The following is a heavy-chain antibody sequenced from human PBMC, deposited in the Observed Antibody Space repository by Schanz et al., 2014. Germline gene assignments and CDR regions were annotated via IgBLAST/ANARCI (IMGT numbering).Heavy chain of an antibody. J-gene: IGHJ6*02. CDR2: IMPLRGIG. D-gene: IGHD6-19*01. CDR3: TRLRRADPNGFDV. Sequence: QVQLVQSGPEVKKPGSSVKVSCQAFGDTFSKYNIMWVRQVPGQGLEWLGRIMPLRGIGNNAWKFQDRLTITADKARNITYMELSSLGTEDTAVYYCTRLRRADPNGFDVWGQGTTXTVS. CDR1: GDTFSKYN. V-gene: IGHV1-69*02.